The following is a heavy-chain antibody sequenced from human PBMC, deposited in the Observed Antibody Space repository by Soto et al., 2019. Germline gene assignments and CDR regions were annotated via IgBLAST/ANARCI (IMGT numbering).Heavy chain of an antibody. J-gene: IGHJ6*03. CDR1: GYTFTSYY. V-gene: IGHV1-46*03. CDR2: INTINGST. CDR3: ARRVRNLRDCSGGSCYGGSYYYYMAV. Sequence: QLQLVQSGAEVKKPGASVKVSCEASGYTFTSYYIHWVRQAPGQGLEWMGIINTINGSTNYAKKCQGRVTMTRDTSTNTVDMELRSLRSDDTAVFYCARRVRNLRDCSGGSCYGGSYYYYMAVWGKGTTVTVSS. D-gene: IGHD2-15*01.